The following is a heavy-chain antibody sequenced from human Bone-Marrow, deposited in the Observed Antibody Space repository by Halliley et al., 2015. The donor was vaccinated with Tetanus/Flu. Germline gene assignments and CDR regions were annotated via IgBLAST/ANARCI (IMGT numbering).Heavy chain of an antibody. D-gene: IGHD3-16*01. Sequence: TLSLTCAVSGDSISNSDYYWSWIRQTPGKGLEWIGYMYYSGSTYSNPSFKSRVFISVDMSKNQFSLNLISVTAADTAVYYCARGVMGNNYEYYGMVVWGQGTTLTV. V-gene: IGHV4-30-4*01. CDR2: MYYSGST. CDR1: GDSISNSDYY. CDR3: ARGVMGNNYEYYGMVV. J-gene: IGHJ6*02.